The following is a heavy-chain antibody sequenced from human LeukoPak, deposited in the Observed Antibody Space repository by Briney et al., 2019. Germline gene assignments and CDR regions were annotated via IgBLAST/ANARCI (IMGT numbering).Heavy chain of an antibody. V-gene: IGHV4-59*11. D-gene: IGHD2-15*01. Sequence: PSETLPLTCTVSGGSISSHYWTWIRQSPVKGLEWIGDISNSGGTSYNPSLKSRVTISIDTSKNQFSLKLSSVTAADTAVYYCGRDALVGYFSYYYMDVWGKGTTVTVSS. J-gene: IGHJ6*03. CDR2: ISNSGGT. CDR3: GRDALVGYFSYYYMDV. CDR1: GGSISSHY.